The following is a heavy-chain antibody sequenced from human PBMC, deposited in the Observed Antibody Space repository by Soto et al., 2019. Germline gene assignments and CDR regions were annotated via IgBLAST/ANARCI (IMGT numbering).Heavy chain of an antibody. J-gene: IGHJ6*02. Sequence: ASVKVSCKASGYTFTGYYMHWVRQAPGQGLEWMGWVNPNSGGTNYAQKFQGWVTMTRDTSISTAYMELSRLRSDDTAVYYCARTSIATSYYYYYGMDVWGQGTTVTVSS. CDR1: GYTFTGYY. V-gene: IGHV1-2*04. CDR2: VNPNSGGT. D-gene: IGHD6-6*01. CDR3: ARTSIATSYYYYYGMDV.